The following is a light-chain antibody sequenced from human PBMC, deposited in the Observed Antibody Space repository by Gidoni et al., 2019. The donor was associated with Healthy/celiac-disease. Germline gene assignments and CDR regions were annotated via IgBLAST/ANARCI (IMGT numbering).Light chain of an antibody. CDR2: CAS. V-gene: IGKV3-15*01. CDR3: QQYNNLPPWT. Sequence: EIVMPKSPATLSVSPGERATLSCRALQSVSSNLAWYQQKPGQAPRLLIYCASTRATCIPARFSGSGSWTEFTLTISSLQSEDFAVYYCQQYNNLPPWTFGQGTKVEIK. CDR1: QSVSSN. J-gene: IGKJ1*01.